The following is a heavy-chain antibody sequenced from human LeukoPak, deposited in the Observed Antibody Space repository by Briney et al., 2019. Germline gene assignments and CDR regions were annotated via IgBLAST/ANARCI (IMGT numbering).Heavy chain of an antibody. CDR3: AREDGPSGPVVLDY. J-gene: IGHJ4*02. D-gene: IGHD5-24*01. CDR2: ISYDGSNK. V-gene: IGHV3-30-3*01. Sequence: GGSLRLSCAASGFTFSSYAMHWVRQAPGKGLEWVAVISYDGSNKYYADCVKGRFTISRDNSKNTLYLQMNSLRAEDTAVYYCAREDGPSGPVVLDYWGQGTLVTVSS. CDR1: GFTFSSYA.